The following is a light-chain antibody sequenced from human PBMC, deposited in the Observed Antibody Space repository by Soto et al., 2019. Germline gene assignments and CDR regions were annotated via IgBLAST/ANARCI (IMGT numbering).Light chain of an antibody. CDR1: QSISSY. CDR2: KAS. Sequence: DIQMTQYPSAMSASVGDRVTITCRASQSISSYLNWYQQKPGKAPKLLIYKASTLKSGVPSRFSGSGSGTEFTLTISSLQPDDFATYYCQQYNSYSEAFCQGTKV. J-gene: IGKJ1*01. CDR3: QQYNSYSEA. V-gene: IGKV1-5*03.